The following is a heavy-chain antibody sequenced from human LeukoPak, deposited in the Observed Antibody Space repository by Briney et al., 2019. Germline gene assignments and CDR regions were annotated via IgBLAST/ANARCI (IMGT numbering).Heavy chain of an antibody. CDR3: ARHETGPYFDY. V-gene: IGHV5-51*01. D-gene: IGHD1-1*01. J-gene: IGHJ4*02. CDR2: TYPGDSDT. Sequence: GESLKISCKGSGYSFTSYWIGWVRQMPGKGLECMGITYPGDSDTRYSPSFQGQVTISADKSISTAYLQWSSLKASDTAIYYCARHETGPYFDYWGQGTLITVSS. CDR1: GYSFTSYW.